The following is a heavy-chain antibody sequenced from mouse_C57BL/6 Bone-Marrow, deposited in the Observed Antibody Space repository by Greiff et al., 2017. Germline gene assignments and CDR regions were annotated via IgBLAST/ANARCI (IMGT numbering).Heavy chain of an antibody. J-gene: IGHJ1*03. Sequence: VQLQQSGTVLARPGASVKMSCKTSGYTFTSYWMHWVKQRPGQGLEWIGAIYPGNSDTSYNQQFKGQATMTAVTSASTAYMYLSSLTNEDSAVYYCTRSLLLRYHWYFDVWGTGTTVTVSS. CDR2: IYPGNSDT. D-gene: IGHD1-1*01. CDR3: TRSLLLRYHWYFDV. CDR1: GYTFTSYW. V-gene: IGHV1-5*01.